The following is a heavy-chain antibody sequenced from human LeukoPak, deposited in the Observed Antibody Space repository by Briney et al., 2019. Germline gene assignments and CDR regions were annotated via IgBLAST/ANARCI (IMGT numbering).Heavy chain of an antibody. CDR3: ARDRTIFGVAPSFDY. CDR1: GGSISSYY. CDR2: IYYSGST. J-gene: IGHJ4*02. D-gene: IGHD3-3*01. Sequence: SEALSLTCTVSGGSISSYYWSWIRQPPGKGLEWIGYIYYSGSTNYNPSLKSRVTISVDTSKNQFSLKLSSVTAADTAVYYCARDRTIFGVAPSFDYWGQGTLVTVSS. V-gene: IGHV4-59*01.